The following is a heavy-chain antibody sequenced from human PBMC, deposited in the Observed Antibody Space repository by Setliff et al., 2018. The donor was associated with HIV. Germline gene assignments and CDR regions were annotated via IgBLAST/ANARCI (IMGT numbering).Heavy chain of an antibody. CDR2: IYSSGNT. V-gene: IGHV4-4*07. Sequence: LSLTCTVSGGSISSYYWSWIRQPAGKGLEWIGRIYSSGNTNYNPSLKSRVTMSVDTSKNQFSLKLSSVTAADTAVYFCARVRRDGNSFDDWGQGTLVTVSS. J-gene: IGHJ4*02. D-gene: IGHD4-4*01. CDR3: ARVRRDGNSFDD. CDR1: GGSISSYY.